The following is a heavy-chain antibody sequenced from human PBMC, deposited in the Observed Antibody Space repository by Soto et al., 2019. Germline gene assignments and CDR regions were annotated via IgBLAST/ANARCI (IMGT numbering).Heavy chain of an antibody. D-gene: IGHD2-2*01. CDR2: INAGNGNT. J-gene: IGHJ3*02. CDR3: ARAGSCSTTSCSDAFDI. CDR1: GYTFTNYA. V-gene: IGHV1-3*01. Sequence: QVQLVQSGAEVKKPGASVKVSCKASGYTFTNYAMHWVRQAPGQRPEWMGWINAGNGNTKFSQRFQGRVTITRDTSANIAYMELSSLTSEDTAVYYCARAGSCSTTSCSDAFDIWGQGTMVTVSS.